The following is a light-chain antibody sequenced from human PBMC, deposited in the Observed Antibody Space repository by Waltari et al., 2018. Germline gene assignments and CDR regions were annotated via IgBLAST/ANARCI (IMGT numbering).Light chain of an antibody. CDR1: QSISSW. V-gene: IGKV1D-16*01. CDR2: KAS. J-gene: IGKJ1*01. CDR3: LQYSSSPWT. Sequence: DIQMTQSPSALSTSVGATVTITCRASQSISSWLDWYQKKPGKAPKSLIYKASSLQSGVPSRFSGSGSGTEFTLTIRSLQPEDFATYYCLQYSSSPWTFGQGTKVEIK.